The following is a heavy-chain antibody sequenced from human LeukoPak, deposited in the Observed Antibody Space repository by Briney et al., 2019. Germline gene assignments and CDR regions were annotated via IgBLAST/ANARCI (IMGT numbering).Heavy chain of an antibody. J-gene: IGHJ3*02. D-gene: IGHD1-26*01. V-gene: IGHV4-59*01. CDR1: GGSISSYY. Sequence: SETLSLTCTVSGGSISSYYWSWIRQPPGKGLEWIGYIYYSGSTNYNPSLKSRVTISVDTSKNQFSLKLSSVTAADTAVYYCARDRSGDDAFDIWGQETMVTVSS. CDR3: ARDRSGDDAFDI. CDR2: IYYSGST.